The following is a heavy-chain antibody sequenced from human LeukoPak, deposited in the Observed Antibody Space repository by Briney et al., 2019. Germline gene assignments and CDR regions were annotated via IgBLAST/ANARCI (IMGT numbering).Heavy chain of an antibody. D-gene: IGHD3-22*01. CDR1: GGTFSSYA. CDR3: ARPHPGSSGYYFDY. J-gene: IGHJ4*02. Sequence: ASVTVSCKASGGTFSSYAISWVRQAPGQGLEWMGGIIPIFGTANYAQKFQGRVTITADESTNTAYMELSSLRSEDTAVYYCARPHPGSSGYYFDYWGQGTLVTVSS. CDR2: IIPIFGTA. V-gene: IGHV1-69*13.